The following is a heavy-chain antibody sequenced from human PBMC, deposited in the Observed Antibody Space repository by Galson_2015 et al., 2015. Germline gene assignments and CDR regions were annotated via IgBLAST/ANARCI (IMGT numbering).Heavy chain of an antibody. CDR2: ISTDASST. J-gene: IGHJ4*02. CDR1: GFTFSSYW. V-gene: IGHV3-74*01. D-gene: IGHD3-10*01. CDR3: ARGFAGSYDH. Sequence: SLRLSCAASGFTFSSYWIHWVRHAPEKGLVWVSRISTDASSTTYADSVTGRFTISRDNAKNTLYLQMNSLRAEDTAVYYCARGFAGSYDHWGQGTLVTVSS.